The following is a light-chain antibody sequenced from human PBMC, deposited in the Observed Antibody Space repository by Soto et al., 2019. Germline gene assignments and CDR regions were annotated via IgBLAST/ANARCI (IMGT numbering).Light chain of an antibody. J-gene: IGLJ1*01. V-gene: IGLV2-23*01. CDR3: CSYAGTNTFV. Sequence: QSALTQPASVSGSPGQSITITWTATSSDVGSYNLVSWYQQHPGKAPKLMIYEGNKRPSGVSNRFSGSKSANTASLTISGLQTEDEADYYCCSYAGTNTFVFGTGTKVTVL. CDR2: EGN. CDR1: SSDVGSYNL.